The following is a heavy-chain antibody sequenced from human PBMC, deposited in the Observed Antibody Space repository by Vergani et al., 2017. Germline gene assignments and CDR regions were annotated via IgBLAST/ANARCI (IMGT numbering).Heavy chain of an antibody. D-gene: IGHD5-24*01. Sequence: VQLVESGGGVVQPGGSLRLSCAASGFTFSSYAMSWVRQAPGKGLEWVSAISGSGASTYYADSVKGRFTISRDNSKNTLYLQMNSLRAEDTAVYYCAKVVRGCVYRGQLSHWFGPWGQGTLVTVSS. CDR3: AKVVRGCVYRGQLSHWFGP. V-gene: IGHV3-23*04. J-gene: IGHJ5*02. CDR1: GFTFSSYA. CDR2: ISGSGAST.